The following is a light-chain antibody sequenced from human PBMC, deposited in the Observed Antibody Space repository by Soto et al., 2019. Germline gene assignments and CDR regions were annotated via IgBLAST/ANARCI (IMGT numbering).Light chain of an antibody. CDR1: KSVLSTSNNKIY. V-gene: IGKV4-1*01. J-gene: IGKJ4*01. CDR2: WAY. Sequence: DIVMTQSPYALSVSLVARATINCKANKSVLSTSNNKIYLSWHQHKPGQPPGLLIYWAYTRESGVPDRFSGSGSGTDFTLTISSLQAEDVAIYYCQQHFTAPLTFGGGTKVDIK. CDR3: QQHFTAPLT.